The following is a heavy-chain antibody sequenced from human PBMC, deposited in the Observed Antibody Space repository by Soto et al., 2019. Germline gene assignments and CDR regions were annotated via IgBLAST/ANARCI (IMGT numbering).Heavy chain of an antibody. J-gene: IGHJ4*02. Sequence: GGSLRLSCAASGFTFSSYWMHWVRQAPGKGLVWVSRINSDGSSTSYADSVKGRFTISRDNAKNTLYLQINILRVEDTAVYYCAIRASYYDSSGYFDYWGQGT. D-gene: IGHD3-22*01. CDR1: GFTFSSYW. V-gene: IGHV3-74*01. CDR2: INSDGSST. CDR3: AIRASYYDSSGYFDY.